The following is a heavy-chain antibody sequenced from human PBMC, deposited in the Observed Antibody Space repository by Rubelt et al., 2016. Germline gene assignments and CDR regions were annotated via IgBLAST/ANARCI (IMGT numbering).Heavy chain of an antibody. D-gene: IGHD3-3*01. CDR3: ARGAPITIFGVGHAFDI. CDR1: GFTFSSYG. CDR2: IWYDGSNK. J-gene: IGHJ3*02. Sequence: RLSCAASGFTFSSYGMHWVRQAPGKGLEWVAVIWYDGSNKYYADSVKGRFTISRDNSKNTLYLQMNSLRAEDTAVYYCARGAPITIFGVGHAFDIWGQGTMVTVSS. V-gene: IGHV3-33*01.